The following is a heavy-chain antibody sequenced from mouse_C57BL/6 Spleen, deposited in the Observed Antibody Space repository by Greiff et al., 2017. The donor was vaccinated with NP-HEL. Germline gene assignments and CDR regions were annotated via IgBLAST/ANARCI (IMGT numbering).Heavy chain of an antibody. Sequence: DVKLVESGGGLVKPGGSLKLSCAASGFTFSDYGMHWVRQAPEKGLEWVAYISSGSSTIYYADTVKGRFTISRDNAKNTLFLQMTSLRSEDTATYYCARAPWFAYWGQGTLVTVSA. CDR1: GFTFSDYG. CDR2: ISSGSSTI. J-gene: IGHJ3*01. CDR3: ARAPWFAY. V-gene: IGHV5-17*01.